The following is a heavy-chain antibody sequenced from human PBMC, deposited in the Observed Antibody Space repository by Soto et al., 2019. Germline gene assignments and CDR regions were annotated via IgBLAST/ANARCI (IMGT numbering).Heavy chain of an antibody. CDR3: ARRGYSSSWYYYYYYGMDV. D-gene: IGHD6-13*01. Sequence: QVQLVQSGAEVKKPGASVKVSCKASGYTFTSYDINWVRQATGQGLEWMGWMNPNSGNTGYAQKFQGRVTMTRNTSTSTAYMELSSLRSEDTAVYYCARRGYSSSWYYYYYYGMDVWGPGTAVTVSS. J-gene: IGHJ6*02. CDR2: MNPNSGNT. V-gene: IGHV1-8*01. CDR1: GYTFTSYD.